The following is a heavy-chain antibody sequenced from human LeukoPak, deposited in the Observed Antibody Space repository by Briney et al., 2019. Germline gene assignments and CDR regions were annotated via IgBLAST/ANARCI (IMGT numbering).Heavy chain of an antibody. D-gene: IGHD6-13*01. J-gene: IGHJ4*02. CDR2: IIPILGIA. Sequence: ASVKVSCKASGGTFSSYAISWVRQAPGQGLEWMGRIIPILGIANYAQKFQGRVTITADKSTSTAYMELSSLRSEDTAMYYCAGDSGYSSSWFGANFDYWGQGTLVTVSS. CDR1: GGTFSSYA. V-gene: IGHV1-69*04. CDR3: AGDSGYSSSWFGANFDY.